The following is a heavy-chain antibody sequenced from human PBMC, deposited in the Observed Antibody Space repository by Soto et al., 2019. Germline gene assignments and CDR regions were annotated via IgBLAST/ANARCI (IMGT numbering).Heavy chain of an antibody. Sequence: ASVKVSCKASGYSFTRYGIGWARQAPGQGLEWMGWINAYNGNTNYAQNLQGRLTLTTDTSTTTAYMELRSLRSNDTAVYYCARQFSVYADYGRYFDYWGRGTLVTVSS. J-gene: IGHJ4*02. V-gene: IGHV1-18*01. D-gene: IGHD4-17*01. CDR1: GYSFTRYG. CDR2: INAYNGNT. CDR3: ARQFSVYADYGRYFDY.